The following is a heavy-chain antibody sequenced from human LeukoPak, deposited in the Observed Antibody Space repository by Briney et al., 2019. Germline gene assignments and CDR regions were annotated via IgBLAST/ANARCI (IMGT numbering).Heavy chain of an antibody. J-gene: IGHJ4*02. CDR3: ARDGGNSPLRDFDY. CDR1: GYTFTNFG. Sequence: ASVKVSCKASGYTFTNFGISWVRQAPGQGLEWMGWINAHDGKRNYALKHEDRAIMTTDTSTSIVYMELRGLRSDDTAVYYCARDGGNSPLRDFDYWGQGTPVTVS. CDR2: INAHDGKR. D-gene: IGHD4-23*01. V-gene: IGHV1-18*01.